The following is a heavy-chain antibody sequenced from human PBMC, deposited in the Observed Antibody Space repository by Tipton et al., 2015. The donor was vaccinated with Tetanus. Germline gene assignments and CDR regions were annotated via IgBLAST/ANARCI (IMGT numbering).Heavy chain of an antibody. V-gene: IGHV3-48*01. CDR1: GFTFRTYS. J-gene: IGHJ4*02. CDR2: ISTTGNTI. Sequence: SLRLSCAASGFTFRTYSMNWVRQAPGKGPEWISYISTTGNTIYYADSVKGRFTISRDNAKNTLYLQMNSLTAGDTAVYYCAREGYWGQGTLVTVSS. CDR3: AREGY.